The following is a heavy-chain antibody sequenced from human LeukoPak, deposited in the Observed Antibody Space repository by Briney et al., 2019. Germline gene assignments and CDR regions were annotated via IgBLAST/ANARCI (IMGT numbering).Heavy chain of an antibody. CDR2: INPSGGNT. CDR1: GYTFTSYY. CDR3: ARDLTDYYDSSGYYDY. D-gene: IGHD3-22*01. Sequence: ASVKVSFTASGYTFTSYYMHWVRQAPGQGLEWMGIINPSGGNTSYAQKFQGRVTMTRDTSTSTVYMELSSLRSEDTAVYYCARDLTDYYDSSGYYDYWGQGTLVTVSS. V-gene: IGHV1-46*01. J-gene: IGHJ4*02.